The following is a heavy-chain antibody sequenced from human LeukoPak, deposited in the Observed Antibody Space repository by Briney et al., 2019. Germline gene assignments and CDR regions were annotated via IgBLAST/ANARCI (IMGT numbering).Heavy chain of an antibody. V-gene: IGHV1-69*04. Sequence: GASVKVSCKASHHSFNRYGISWVRQAPGQGLEWMGRIIPILGIANYAQKFQGRVTITADNSTSTAYMELSSLRSEDTAVYYCASPYSGSSVASGSFQHWGQGTLVTVSS. D-gene: IGHD1-26*01. CDR3: ASPYSGSSVASGSFQH. CDR1: HHSFNRYG. J-gene: IGHJ1*01. CDR2: IIPILGIA.